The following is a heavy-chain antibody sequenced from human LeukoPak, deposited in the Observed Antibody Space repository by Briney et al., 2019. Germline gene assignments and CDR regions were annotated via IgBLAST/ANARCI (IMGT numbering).Heavy chain of an antibody. J-gene: IGHJ4*02. V-gene: IGHV4-59*01. CDR1: GGSISSYY. CDR3: ARDKAVGAAIFFDY. D-gene: IGHD1-26*01. Sequence: SETLSLTCTVSGGSISSYYWSWIRQPPGKGLEWIGYIYYSGSTSYNPSLKSRVTMSVDTSKKQFSLKVSSLTAADTAVYYCARDKAVGAAIFFDYWGQGTLVTVSS. CDR2: IYYSGST.